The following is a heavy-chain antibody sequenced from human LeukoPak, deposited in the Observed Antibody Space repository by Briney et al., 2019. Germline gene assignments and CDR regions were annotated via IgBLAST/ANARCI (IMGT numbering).Heavy chain of an antibody. D-gene: IGHD6-19*01. CDR1: GFTFSSYA. Sequence: GGSLRLSCAASGFTFSSYAMSWVRQAPGKGLEWVSTISGSGGSTYYADSVKGRFTISRDNSKNTLYLQMNSLRAEDTAVYYCAKDLGAVAGTDYFDYWGQGTLVTVSS. J-gene: IGHJ4*02. CDR3: AKDLGAVAGTDYFDY. V-gene: IGHV3-23*01. CDR2: ISGSGGST.